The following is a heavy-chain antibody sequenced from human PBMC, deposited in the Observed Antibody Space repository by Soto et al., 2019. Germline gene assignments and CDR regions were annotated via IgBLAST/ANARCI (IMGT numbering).Heavy chain of an antibody. CDR2: IDYSGST. Sequence: PSETLSLTCTVSGGSISSGDYYWSWIRQPPGKGLEWIGYIDYSGSTYYNPSLRSRLTISVDTSKNQFSLKLSSVTAADTAVYYCARGGRTIFGRYFDYWGQGPLVTVSS. CDR3: ARGGRTIFGRYFDY. D-gene: IGHD3-3*01. J-gene: IGHJ4*02. V-gene: IGHV4-30-4*01. CDR1: GGSISSGDYY.